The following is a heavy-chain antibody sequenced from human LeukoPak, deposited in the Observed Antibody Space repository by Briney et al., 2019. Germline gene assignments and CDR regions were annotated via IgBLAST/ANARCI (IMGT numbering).Heavy chain of an antibody. D-gene: IGHD5-12*01. CDR3: ARDVLSQVATITHFDY. Sequence: GASVKVSCKASGYTFTSYYMHWVRQAPGQGLEWMGIINPSGGSTSYAQKFQGRVTMTRDTSTSTVYMELSSLRSEDTAVYYCARDVLSQVATITHFDYWGQGTLVTVSS. CDR1: GYTFTSYY. V-gene: IGHV1-46*01. CDR2: INPSGGST. J-gene: IGHJ4*02.